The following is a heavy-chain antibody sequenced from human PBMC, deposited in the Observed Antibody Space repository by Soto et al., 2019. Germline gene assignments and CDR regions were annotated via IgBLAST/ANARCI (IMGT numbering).Heavy chain of an antibody. D-gene: IGHD2-15*01. CDR1: GFTFSGSA. J-gene: IGHJ6*03. CDR3: TRLYCSGGSCYRNYYYYYYMDV. CDR2: IRSKANSYAT. V-gene: IGHV3-73*01. Sequence: EVQLVESGGGLVQPGGSLKLSCAASGFTFSGSAMHWVRQASGKGLEWVGRIRSKANSYATAYAASVKGRFTISRDDSKNTAYLQMNSLKTEDTAVYYCTRLYCSGGSCYRNYYYYYYMDVWGKGTTVTVSS.